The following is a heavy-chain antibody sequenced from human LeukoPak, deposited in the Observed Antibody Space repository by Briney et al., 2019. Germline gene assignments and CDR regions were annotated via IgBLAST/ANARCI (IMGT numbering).Heavy chain of an antibody. V-gene: IGHV3-23*01. CDR1: GFIFSSYA. CDR2: ITSGGDTT. CDR3: ARELPGEAFDI. Sequence: GGSLRLSCAAPGFIFSSYAMSWVRQAPGKGLEWVSGITSGGDTTYYVDSVKGRFTISRDNSKNSLYLQMNSLSAEDTAVYYCARELPGEAFDIWGQGTMVTVSS. D-gene: IGHD5-24*01. J-gene: IGHJ3*02.